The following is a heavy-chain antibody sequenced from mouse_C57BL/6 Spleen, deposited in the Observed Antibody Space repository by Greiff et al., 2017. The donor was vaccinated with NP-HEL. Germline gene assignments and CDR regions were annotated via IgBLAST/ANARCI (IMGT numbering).Heavy chain of an antibody. Sequence: EVQLMESGGGLVKPGGSLKLSCAASGFTFSDYGMHWVRQAPEKGLEWVAYISSGSSTIYYADTVKGRFTISRDNAKNTLFLQMTSLRSEDTAMYYCARGVYYGSSFYAMDDWGQGTSVTVSS. V-gene: IGHV5-17*01. CDR1: GFTFSDYG. D-gene: IGHD1-1*01. CDR2: ISSGSSTI. CDR3: ARGVYYGSSFYAMDD. J-gene: IGHJ4*01.